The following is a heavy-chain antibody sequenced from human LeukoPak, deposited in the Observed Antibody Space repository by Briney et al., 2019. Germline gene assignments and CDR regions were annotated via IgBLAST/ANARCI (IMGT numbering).Heavy chain of an antibody. V-gene: IGHV3-21*01. CDR3: ARDSYYDFWRGAYNSYMAV. D-gene: IGHD3-3*01. J-gene: IGHJ6*03. Sequence: GESLRLSCIASGFTFRSYRMNWVRQAPGKGLEWVSYISSSGNISYADSLKGRLTVSRDNAKRSLSLEIHSLRPEDTAVYFCARDSYYDFWRGAYNSYMAVWGEGTTVTVSS. CDR1: GFTFRSYR. CDR2: ISSSGNI.